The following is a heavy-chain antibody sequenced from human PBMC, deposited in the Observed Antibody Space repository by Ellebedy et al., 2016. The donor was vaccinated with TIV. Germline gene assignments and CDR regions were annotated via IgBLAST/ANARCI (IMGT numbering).Heavy chain of an antibody. D-gene: IGHD6-19*01. CDR3: ARDGPVAGDY. Sequence: GGSLRLXCAASGFTFSSYSMNWVRQAPGKGLEWVSSISSSSSYIYYADSVKGRFTISRDNAKNSLYLQMNSLRAEDTAVYYCARDGPVAGDYWGQGTLVTVSS. V-gene: IGHV3-21*01. CDR1: GFTFSSYS. J-gene: IGHJ4*02. CDR2: ISSSSSYI.